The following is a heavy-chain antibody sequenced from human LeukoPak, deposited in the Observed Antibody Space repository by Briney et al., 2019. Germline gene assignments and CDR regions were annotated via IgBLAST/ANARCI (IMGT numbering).Heavy chain of an antibody. J-gene: IGHJ4*02. V-gene: IGHV3-30*14. CDR2: TSYDGSNK. CDR3: ARGGGYYPIDY. CDR1: GFTFSNYA. Sequence: PGGSLRLSCAASGFTFSNYAMHWVRQAPGKGLDWVAVTSYDGSNKYYTDSVKGRFTISRDTSKNTLYLQVNSLRAEDTAVYYCARGGGYYPIDYWGQGTLVTVSS. D-gene: IGHD2-15*01.